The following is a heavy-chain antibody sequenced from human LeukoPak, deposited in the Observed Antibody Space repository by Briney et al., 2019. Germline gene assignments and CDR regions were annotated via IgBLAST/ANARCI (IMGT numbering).Heavy chain of an antibody. CDR2: IRNKADRHTT. J-gene: IGHJ4*02. CDR1: GFSVSDHY. CDR3: TSLSPGDY. D-gene: IGHD3-10*02. V-gene: IGHV3-72*01. Sequence: GGSLRLSCAASGFSVSDHYMDWVRQAPGKGLEWVGRIRNKADRHTTEYAASVNGRFIISTDDSKNSLYLQMNSLKTDDTAVYYCTSLSPGDYWGQGTLVTVSS.